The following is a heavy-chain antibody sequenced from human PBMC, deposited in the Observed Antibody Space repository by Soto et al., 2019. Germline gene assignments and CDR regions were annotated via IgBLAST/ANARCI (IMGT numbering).Heavy chain of an antibody. CDR1: GGSISSYY. Sequence: PSETLSLTYTVSGGSISSYYWSWIRQPPGKGLEWIGYIYYSGSTNYNPSLKSRVTISVDTSKNQFSLKLSSVTAADTAVYYCASSGQQLVFYFDYWGQGTLVTVSS. CDR2: IYYSGST. J-gene: IGHJ4*02. CDR3: ASSGQQLVFYFDY. V-gene: IGHV4-59*01. D-gene: IGHD6-13*01.